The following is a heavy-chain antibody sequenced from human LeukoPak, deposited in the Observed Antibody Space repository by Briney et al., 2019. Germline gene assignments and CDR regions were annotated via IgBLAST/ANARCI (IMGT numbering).Heavy chain of an antibody. CDR3: ASTSHYYDSSGPFQY. CDR2: IYYSGST. D-gene: IGHD3-22*01. Sequence: PSQTLSLTCPVSSGSISSGVYYWGWLRQPPGKGLEWIGSIYYSGSTYYNPSLKSRVTISVETSKNQFSLKLSSVTAADTAVYYCASTSHYYDSSGPFQYWGQGTLVTVSS. CDR1: SGSISSGVYY. J-gene: IGHJ4*02. V-gene: IGHV4-39*01.